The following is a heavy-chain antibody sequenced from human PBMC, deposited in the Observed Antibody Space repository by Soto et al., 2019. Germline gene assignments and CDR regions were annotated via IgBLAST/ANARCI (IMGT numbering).Heavy chain of an antibody. CDR2: IWYDGSNK. J-gene: IGHJ6*02. D-gene: IGHD1-26*01. Sequence: VQLVESGGGVVQPGRSLRLSCAASGFTFSSYGMHWVRQAPGKGLEWVAVIWYDGSNKYYADSVKDRFTISRDNSKNTLYLQMNSLRAEDTAVYYCARDLVGAMSPNYYYYGMDVWGQGTTVTVSS. CDR3: ARDLVGAMSPNYYYYGMDV. CDR1: GFTFSSYG. V-gene: IGHV3-33*01.